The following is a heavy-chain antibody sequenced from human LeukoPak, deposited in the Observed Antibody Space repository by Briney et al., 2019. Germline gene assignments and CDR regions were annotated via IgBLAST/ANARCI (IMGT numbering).Heavy chain of an antibody. J-gene: IGHJ6*02. Sequence: SETLSLTCTVSGGSISYYYWSWIRQSPGKGLEWIGYIYYSGTTNYNPSLKSRVTISVDTSKNQFSLQLRSVTAADTAVYYCAREDPQTTVPEGMDVWGQGTTVTVSS. D-gene: IGHD4-17*01. CDR1: GGSISYYY. CDR3: AREDPQTTVPEGMDV. V-gene: IGHV4-59*01. CDR2: IYYSGTT.